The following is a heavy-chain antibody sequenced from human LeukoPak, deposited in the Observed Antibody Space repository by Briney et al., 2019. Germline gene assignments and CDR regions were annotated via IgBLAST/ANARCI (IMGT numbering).Heavy chain of an antibody. Sequence: ASVKVSCKASGYTFTGYYMHWGRQAPGQGLEWMRRINPNSGGTNAAQKFQGRVTMTRDTSINTAYMELNRLRSDDTAVYYGARAIAAAGDFWGQGTLVTVSS. D-gene: IGHD6-13*01. CDR2: INPNSGGT. CDR1: GYTFTGYY. J-gene: IGHJ4*02. V-gene: IGHV1-2*06. CDR3: ARAIAAAGDF.